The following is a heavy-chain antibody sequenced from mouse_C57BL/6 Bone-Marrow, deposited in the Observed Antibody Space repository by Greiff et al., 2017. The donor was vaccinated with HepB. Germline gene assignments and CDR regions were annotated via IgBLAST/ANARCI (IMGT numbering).Heavy chain of an antibody. Sequence: QVQLQQPGAELVKPGASVKLSCKASGYTFTSYWMHWVKQRPGQGLDWIGMIHPNSGSTNYNEKFKSKATLTVDKSSSTAYMQLSSLTSEDSAVYYWGYYSNYGSMDYWGQGTSVTVSS. V-gene: IGHV1-64*01. J-gene: IGHJ4*01. CDR2: IHPNSGST. CDR1: GYTFTSYW. D-gene: IGHD2-5*01. CDR3: GYYSNYGSMDY.